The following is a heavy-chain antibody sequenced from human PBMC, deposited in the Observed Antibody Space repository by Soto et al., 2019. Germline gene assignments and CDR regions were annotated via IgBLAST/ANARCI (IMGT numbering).Heavy chain of an antibody. V-gene: IGHV3-23*01. CDR2: ISGSGGST. CDR3: GAMTQTGRYYYYGMDV. CDR1: EVTISSYA. Sequence: PVVSLTLSCGASEVTISSYAMSWVSQAPGKGLEWVSAISGSGGSTYYADSVKGRFTISRDNSKNTLYLQMNSLRAEDTAVYYCGAMTQTGRYYYYGMDVWGQGTTVTVSS. J-gene: IGHJ6*02.